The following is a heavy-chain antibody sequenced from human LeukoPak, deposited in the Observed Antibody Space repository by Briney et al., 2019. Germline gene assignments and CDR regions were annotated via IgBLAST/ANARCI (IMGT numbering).Heavy chain of an antibody. CDR1: GFTFSSYG. J-gene: IGHJ2*01. Sequence: GSLRLSCVASGFTFSSYGMHWVRQAPGKGLEWVAVIWYDGSNKVYTDSVKGRFTISRDNSKNTLFLQMNSLRAEDTAVYYCARSFYDILTGYYYWYFDLWGRGTLVTVSS. D-gene: IGHD3-9*01. V-gene: IGHV3-33*01. CDR3: ARSFYDILTGYYYWYFDL. CDR2: IWYDGSNK.